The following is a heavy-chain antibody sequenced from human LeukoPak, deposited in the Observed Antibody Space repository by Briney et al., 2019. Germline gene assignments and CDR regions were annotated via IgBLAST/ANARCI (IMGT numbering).Heavy chain of an antibody. Sequence: PSETLSLTCTVSGGSISSGGYSWSWIRQFPGKGLEWIGYIYFTGITYYNPSLESRATFSVDTSENEFSLSLRSVTAADTAVYYCAREGCSGGSCYGTVGIDHWGQGTLVTVSS. D-gene: IGHD2-15*01. CDR1: GGSISSGGYS. CDR3: AREGCSGGSCYGTVGIDH. CDR2: IYFTGIT. J-gene: IGHJ4*02. V-gene: IGHV4-31*03.